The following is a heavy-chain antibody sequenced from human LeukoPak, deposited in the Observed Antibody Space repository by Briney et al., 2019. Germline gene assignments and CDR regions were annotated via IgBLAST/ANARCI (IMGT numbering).Heavy chain of an antibody. CDR1: GYTFTSYG. J-gene: IGHJ5*02. Sequence: ASVKVSCKASGYTFTSYGISWVRQAPGQGLEWMGWISAYNGNTNYAQKLQGRVTMTTDTSTSTAYMELRSLRSDDTAVYYCARDNDSGSYPNWFDPWGQGTLVTVSS. V-gene: IGHV1-18*01. CDR2: ISAYNGNT. D-gene: IGHD1-26*01. CDR3: ARDNDSGSYPNWFDP.